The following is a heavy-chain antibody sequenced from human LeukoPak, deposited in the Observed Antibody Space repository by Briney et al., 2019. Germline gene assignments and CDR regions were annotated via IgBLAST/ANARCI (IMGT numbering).Heavy chain of an antibody. CDR3: ASRYCTNGVCSNDWFDP. J-gene: IGHJ5*02. V-gene: IGHV1-69*05. Sequence: GASVKVSCKASGGTFSSYAISWVRQAPGQGLEWMGGIIPIFGTANYAQKFQGRVTITTDESTSTAYMELSSLRSEDTAVYYCASRYCTNGVCSNDWFDPWGQGTLVTVSS. CDR2: IIPIFGTA. CDR1: GGTFSSYA. D-gene: IGHD2-8*01.